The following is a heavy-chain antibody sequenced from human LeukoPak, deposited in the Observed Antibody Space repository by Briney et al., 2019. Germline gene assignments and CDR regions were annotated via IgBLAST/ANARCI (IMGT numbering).Heavy chain of an antibody. CDR2: ISAYNGNT. V-gene: IGHV1-18*01. D-gene: IGHD2-15*01. CDR3: ARGGPPPLKYCSGGSCYPNWFDP. CDR1: GGTFSSYA. J-gene: IGHJ5*02. Sequence: ASVKVSCKASGGTFSSYAISWVRQAPGQGLEWMGWISAYNGNTNYAQKLQGRVTMTTDTSTSTAYMELRSLRSDDTAVYYCARGGPPPLKYCSGGSCYPNWFDPWGQGTLVTVSS.